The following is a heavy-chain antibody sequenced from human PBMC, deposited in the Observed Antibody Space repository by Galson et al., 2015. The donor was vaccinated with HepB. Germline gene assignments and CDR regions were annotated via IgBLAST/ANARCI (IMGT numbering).Heavy chain of an antibody. Sequence: SLRLSCAASGFTFSSYGMHWVRQAPGKGLEWVAVIWYDGSNKYYADSVKGRFTISRDNSKNTLYPQMNSLRAEDTAVYYCARDFWSGYPYYGMDVWGQGTTVTVSS. CDR1: GFTFSSYG. J-gene: IGHJ6*02. V-gene: IGHV3-33*01. D-gene: IGHD3-3*01. CDR2: IWYDGSNK. CDR3: ARDFWSGYPYYGMDV.